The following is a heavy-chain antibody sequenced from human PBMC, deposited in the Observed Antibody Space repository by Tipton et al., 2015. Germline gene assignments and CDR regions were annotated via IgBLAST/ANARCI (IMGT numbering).Heavy chain of an antibody. CDR1: GGSISSYY. CDR3: ARARGRHGGLFDS. Sequence: LRLSCTVSGGSISSYYWSWIRQSPGKGLEWIGYISYSGTTNYNPSLKSRVTISVDTSKTQFSLKMSSVTASDTAVYYCARARGRHGGLFDSWGQGILVTVSS. D-gene: IGHD4-23*01. V-gene: IGHV4-59*01. J-gene: IGHJ4*02. CDR2: ISYSGTT.